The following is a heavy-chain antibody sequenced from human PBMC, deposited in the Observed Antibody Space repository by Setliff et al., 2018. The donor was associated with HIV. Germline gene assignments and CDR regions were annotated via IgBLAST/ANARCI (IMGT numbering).Heavy chain of an antibody. CDR1: GYTLTELS. CDR2: FDPEDGET. CDR3: ARVQGINITLARGASAGLDV. V-gene: IGHV1-24*01. D-gene: IGHD3-10*01. Sequence: GASVKVSCKVSGYTLTELSVHWVRQAPGEGLEWMGGFDPEDGETIYAEKFQGRVTMTADTSTSTAYMEMRTLRSDDTAVYYCARVQGINITLARGASAGLDVWGKGTTVTVS. J-gene: IGHJ6*03.